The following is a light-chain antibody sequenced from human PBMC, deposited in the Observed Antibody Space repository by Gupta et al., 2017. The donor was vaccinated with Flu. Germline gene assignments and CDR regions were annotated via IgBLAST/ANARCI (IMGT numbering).Light chain of an antibody. J-gene: IGLJ2*01. Sequence: TISFTVSSTSIGGGYDVLWFQHLPGTAPKLFIYDNNSRPSGIPDRFSGSKSGTSATLAITGLQPGDEADYDYQAYDDNLSGVVFGGGTKLTVL. CDR3: QAYDDNLSGVV. CDR2: DNN. CDR1: STSIGGGYD. V-gene: IGLV1-40*01.